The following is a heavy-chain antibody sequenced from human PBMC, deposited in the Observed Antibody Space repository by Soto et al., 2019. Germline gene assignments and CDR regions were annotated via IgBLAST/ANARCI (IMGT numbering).Heavy chain of an antibody. D-gene: IGHD4-4*01. V-gene: IGHV4-30-4*01. Sequence: SETLSLTCTVSGGSISSGDYYWSWIRQPPGKGLEWIGYIYYSGSTYYNPSLKSRVTISVDTSKNQFSLKLSSVTAADTAVYYCARARRITVTTSSPNWFDPWGQGTLVTVSS. CDR3: ARARRITVTTSSPNWFDP. J-gene: IGHJ5*02. CDR2: IYYSGST. CDR1: GGSISSGDYY.